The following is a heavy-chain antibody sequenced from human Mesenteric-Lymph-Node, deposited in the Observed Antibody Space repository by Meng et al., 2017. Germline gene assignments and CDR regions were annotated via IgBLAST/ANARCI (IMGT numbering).Heavy chain of an antibody. J-gene: IGHJ6*02. CDR2: INHSGST. V-gene: IGHV4-34*01. D-gene: IGHD6-19*01. Sequence: SETLSLTCAVYGGSFSSYYWSWIRQPPGKGLEWIGEINHSGSTNYNPSLKSRVTISVDTSKNQFSLKLSSVTAADTAVYYCARGRAVAYYYYGMDVWGQGTTVTVSS. CDR1: GGSFSSYY. CDR3: ARGRAVAYYYYGMDV.